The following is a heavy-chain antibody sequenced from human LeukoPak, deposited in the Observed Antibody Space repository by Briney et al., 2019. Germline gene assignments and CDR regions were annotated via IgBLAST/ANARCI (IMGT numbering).Heavy chain of an antibody. J-gene: IGHJ3*02. V-gene: IGHV1-2*04. CDR2: INPNSGGT. CDR3: AVAYGSGSYYYSAFDI. Sequence: ASVKVSCKASGYTFTSYDINWVRQATGQGLEWMGWINPNSGGTNYAQKFQGWVTMTRDTSISTAYMELSRLRSDDTAVYYCAVAYGSGSYYYSAFDIWGQGTMVTVSS. CDR1: GYTFTSYD. D-gene: IGHD3-10*01.